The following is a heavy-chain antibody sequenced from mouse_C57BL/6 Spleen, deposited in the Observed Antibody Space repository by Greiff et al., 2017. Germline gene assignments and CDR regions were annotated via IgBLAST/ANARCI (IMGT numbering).Heavy chain of an antibody. J-gene: IGHJ3*01. D-gene: IGHD1-1*01. Sequence: VQLQQSGPELVKPGASVKISCKASGYTFTDYYMNWVKQSHGKSLEWIGDINPNNGGTSYNQKFKGKATWTVDKSSSTAYMELRSLTSEDSAVYYCAREGDLLFAYWGQGTLVTVSA. V-gene: IGHV1-26*01. CDR2: INPNNGGT. CDR3: AREGDLLFAY. CDR1: GYTFTDYY.